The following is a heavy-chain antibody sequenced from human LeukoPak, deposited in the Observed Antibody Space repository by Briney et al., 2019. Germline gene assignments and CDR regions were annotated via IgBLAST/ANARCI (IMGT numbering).Heavy chain of an antibody. CDR3: AKDILNPGPPDYGMDV. D-gene: IGHD2-15*01. Sequence: GGSLRLSCAASGFTFDDYAMHWVRQAPGKGLEWVSLISWDGGSTYYADSVKGRFTISRDNSKNSLYLQMNSLRAEDTALYYCAKDILNPGPPDYGMDVWGQGTTATVSS. J-gene: IGHJ6*02. V-gene: IGHV3-43D*03. CDR2: ISWDGGST. CDR1: GFTFDDYA.